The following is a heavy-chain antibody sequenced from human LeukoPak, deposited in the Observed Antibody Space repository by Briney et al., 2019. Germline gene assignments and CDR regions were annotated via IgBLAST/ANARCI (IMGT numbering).Heavy chain of an antibody. CDR2: ITTYNGNT. CDR3: ARQRRWQQTRGYFDY. CDR1: GYTFTNYG. J-gene: IGHJ4*02. Sequence: ASVKVSCKASGYTFTNYGISWVRRAPGQGLEWMGWITTYNGNTNYAQKLQGRVTITTDTSTSTAYMDLRSLRSDDTAVYYCARQRRWQQTRGYFDYWGQGTQVTVSS. V-gene: IGHV1-18*01. D-gene: IGHD5-24*01.